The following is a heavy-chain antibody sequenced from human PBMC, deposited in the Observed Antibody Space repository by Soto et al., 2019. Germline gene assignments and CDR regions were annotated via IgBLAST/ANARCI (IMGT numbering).Heavy chain of an antibody. J-gene: IGHJ6*02. Sequence: PGGSLRLSCAASGFTFSDYYMSWIRQAAGKGLEWVSYISRSDNTMYYADSVKGRFTMSRDNAKNVLYLQMNSLRAEDTAVYYCARDRHRFTMVRGVPKYTYYYFGMDVWGQGTKGTVPS. CDR3: ARDRHRFTMVRGVPKYTYYYFGMDV. CDR1: GFTFSDYY. CDR2: ISRSDNTM. D-gene: IGHD3-10*01. V-gene: IGHV3-11*01.